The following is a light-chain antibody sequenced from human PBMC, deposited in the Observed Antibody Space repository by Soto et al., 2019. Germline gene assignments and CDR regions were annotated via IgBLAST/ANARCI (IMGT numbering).Light chain of an antibody. CDR3: QQYDNLRLT. V-gene: IGKV1-33*01. CDR2: DAS. CDR1: QDIRMY. Sequence: DMQMTQSPASLAASVGDRVTITCQASQDIRMYLNWYQQKPGQAPKLLIYDASNLETGVPSRFSGSGSGTDFTLTISSLQSGDFAAYFCQQYDNLRLTFGGGTKVEI. J-gene: IGKJ4*01.